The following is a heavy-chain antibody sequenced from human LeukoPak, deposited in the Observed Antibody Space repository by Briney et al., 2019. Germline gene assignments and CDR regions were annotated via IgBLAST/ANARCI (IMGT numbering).Heavy chain of an antibody. D-gene: IGHD5-12*01. CDR1: GDSVSSNSAA. V-gene: IGHV6-1*01. CDR2: TYYRSKWYN. J-gene: IGHJ4*02. Sequence: HSQTLSLTCAISGDSVSSNSAAWNWIRQSPSRGLEWLGRTYYRSKWYNDYAVSVKSRITINPDTSKNQFSLQLNSVTPEDTAVYYCARGMAGFSPLGRPLGQATFDYWGQGTLVTVSS. CDR3: ARGMAGFSPLGRPLGQATFDY.